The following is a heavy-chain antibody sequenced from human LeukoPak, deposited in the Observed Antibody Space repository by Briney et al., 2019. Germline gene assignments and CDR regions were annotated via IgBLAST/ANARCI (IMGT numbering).Heavy chain of an antibody. V-gene: IGHV4-59*01. CDR2: ISGRTT. Sequence: SETLSLTCSVSGGSISRDYWSWFRQPPGKGLEWIGYISGRTTNYNPSLRSRVTVSVDTSKSQVSLEMTSVTAADTAVYYCARAPEGSTFDFWGQGTLVTVS. J-gene: IGHJ4*02. CDR3: ARAPEGSTFDF. D-gene: IGHD1-14*01. CDR1: GGSISRDY.